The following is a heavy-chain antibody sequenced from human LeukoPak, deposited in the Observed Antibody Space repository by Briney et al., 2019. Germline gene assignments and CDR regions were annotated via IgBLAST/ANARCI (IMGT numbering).Heavy chain of an antibody. Sequence: SVKVSCKASGYTFTSYGISWVRQAPGQGLEWMGGIIPIFGTANYAQKFQGRVTITADKSTSTAYMELSSLRSEDTAVYYCARAVNSSGYRNWGQGTLVTVSS. D-gene: IGHD3-22*01. CDR1: GYTFTSYG. V-gene: IGHV1-69*06. CDR2: IIPIFGTA. CDR3: ARAVNSSGYRN. J-gene: IGHJ4*02.